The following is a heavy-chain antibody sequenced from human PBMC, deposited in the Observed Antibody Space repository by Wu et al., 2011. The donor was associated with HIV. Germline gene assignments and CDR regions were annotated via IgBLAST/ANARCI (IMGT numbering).Heavy chain of an antibody. CDR2: INPNSGGT. V-gene: IGHV1-2*02. D-gene: IGHD6-13*01. CDR3: ARASYSSSWYSNWFDP. Sequence: QVQLVQSGAEVKKPGASVKVSCKASGYTFTGYYMHWVRQAPGQGLEWMGWINPNSGGTNYAQKFQGRVTMTRDTSISTAYMELSRLRSDDTAVYYCARASYSSSWYSNWFDPWGQGTLVTVSS. CDR1: GYTFTGYY. J-gene: IGHJ5*02.